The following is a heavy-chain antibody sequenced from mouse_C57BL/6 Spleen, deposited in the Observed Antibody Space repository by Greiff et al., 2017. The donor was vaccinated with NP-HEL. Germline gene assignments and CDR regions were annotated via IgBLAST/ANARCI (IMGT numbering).Heavy chain of an antibody. CDR2: ISYDGSN. CDR1: GYSITSGYY. Sequence: EVQLVESGPGLVKPSQSLSLTCSVTGYSITSGYYWNWIRQFPGNKLEWMGYISYDGSNNYNPSLKNRISITRDTSKNQFFLKLNSVTTEDTATYYCARSGYDDWFAYWGQGTLVTVSA. J-gene: IGHJ3*01. D-gene: IGHD2-2*01. V-gene: IGHV3-6*01. CDR3: ARSGYDDWFAY.